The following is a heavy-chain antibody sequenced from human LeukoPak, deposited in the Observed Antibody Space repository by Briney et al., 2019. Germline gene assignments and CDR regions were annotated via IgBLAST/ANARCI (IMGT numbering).Heavy chain of an antibody. CDR1: GFTFGDYA. J-gene: IGHJ4*02. D-gene: IGHD3-3*01. CDR2: IRSKAYGGTT. Sequence: TGRSVRLSCTASGFTFGDYAMSWVRQAPGKGLEWVGFIRSKAYGGTTEYAASVKGRFTISRDDSKSIAYLQMNSLKTEETAVSHCTRDVLLSGYYILPLTLPDYCGQGSLVTVSS. V-gene: IGHV3-49*04. CDR3: TRDVLLSGYYILPLTLPDY.